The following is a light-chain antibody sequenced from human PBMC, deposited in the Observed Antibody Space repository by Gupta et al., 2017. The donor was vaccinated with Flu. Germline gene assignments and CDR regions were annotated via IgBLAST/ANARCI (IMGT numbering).Light chain of an antibody. CDR2: GAS. CDR1: QSVSSNY. J-gene: IGKJ1*01. CDR3: HQDGNSPKT. V-gene: IGKV3-20*01. Sequence: ENVLMHSPGILSLSPGERATLSCRAGQSVSSNYLAWYQLKASQAPMLLIYGASISAAGLTDRFSGRGSATDITLTISMREPEDFAVYYCHQDGNSPKTFGQGTRVDIE.